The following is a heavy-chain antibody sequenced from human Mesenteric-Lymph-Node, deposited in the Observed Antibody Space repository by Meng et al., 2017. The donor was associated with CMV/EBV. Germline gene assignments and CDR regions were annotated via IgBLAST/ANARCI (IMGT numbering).Heavy chain of an antibody. V-gene: IGHV3-7*01. CDR3: ARVTYPYCSSTSCSDAFDI. Sequence: ESLKISCAASGFTFSSHRTSWVRQAPGKGLEWVANIKQDGSEKYYVDSVKGRFTISRDNAKNSLYLQMNSLRAADTAVYFCARVTYPYCSSTSCSDAFDIWGQGTMVTVSS. J-gene: IGHJ3*02. D-gene: IGHD2-2*01. CDR1: GFTFSSHR. CDR2: IKQDGSEK.